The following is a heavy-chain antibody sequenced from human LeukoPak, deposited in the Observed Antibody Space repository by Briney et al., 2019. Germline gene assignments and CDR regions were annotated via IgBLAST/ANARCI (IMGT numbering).Heavy chain of an antibody. J-gene: IGHJ4*02. Sequence: QPGGSLRLSCATSGFTFSTYAITWVRQAPGRGLEWVSSISGSGDNTYYADSVKGRFTISRDNSKNTVHLQMNSLRADDTAIYYCARSRLPKYYFDYWGQGTLVTVSS. CDR3: ARSRLPKYYFDY. CDR1: GFTFSTYA. V-gene: IGHV3-23*01. D-gene: IGHD4-11*01. CDR2: ISGSGDNT.